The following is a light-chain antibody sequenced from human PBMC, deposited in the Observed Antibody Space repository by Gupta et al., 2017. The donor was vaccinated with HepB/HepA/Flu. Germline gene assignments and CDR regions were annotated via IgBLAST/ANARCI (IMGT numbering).Light chain of an antibody. V-gene: IGKV2-28*01. CDR3: RQGVQSPNT. Sequence: LHSNGYTYLDWYLQKPGQSPRLLIYLGSNRASGVPDRFSGSGSGTDFTLKISRVEAEDVGVYYCRQGVQSPNTFGGGTKVQIK. CDR1: LHSNGYTY. J-gene: IGKJ4*01. CDR2: LGS.